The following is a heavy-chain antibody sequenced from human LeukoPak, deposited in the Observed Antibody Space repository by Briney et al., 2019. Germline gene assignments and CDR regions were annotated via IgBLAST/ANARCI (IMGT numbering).Heavy chain of an antibody. CDR3: ARGGGYCSSTSCSRRTAYYYYGMDV. Sequence: ASVKVSCKASGYTFTSYVINWVRQATGQGLEWMGWMKPNSGNTGYAQKFQGRVTMTRNTSISTAYMELSSLRSEDTAVYYCARGGGYCSSTSCSRRTAYYYYGMDVWGQGTTVTVSS. J-gene: IGHJ6*02. CDR2: MKPNSGNT. D-gene: IGHD2-2*01. CDR1: GYTFTSYV. V-gene: IGHV1-8*01.